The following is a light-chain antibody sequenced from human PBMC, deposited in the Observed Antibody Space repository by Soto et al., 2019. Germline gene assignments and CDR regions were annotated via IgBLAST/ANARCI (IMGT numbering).Light chain of an antibody. CDR3: QQYESYSPLT. J-gene: IGKJ4*01. CDR1: QSIRSW. V-gene: IGKV1-5*01. CDR2: DAY. Sequence: DIQMTQPPSILSASVGDRVTITCGASQSIRSWLAWYQQKPGKAPKLLIYDAYSLESGVPSRFSGRRSGTEFTLTIAGLQPEDFATYYCQQYESYSPLTFGGGTKVDIK.